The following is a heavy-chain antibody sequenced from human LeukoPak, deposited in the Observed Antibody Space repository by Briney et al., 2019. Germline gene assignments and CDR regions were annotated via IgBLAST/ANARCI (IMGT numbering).Heavy chain of an antibody. V-gene: IGHV3-23*01. Sequence: PGGSLRLSCAASGFTFSNAWMSWVRQAPGKGLEWVSAISGSGSSTYYADSVKGRFTISRDNSKNTLYLQMNSLRAEDTAIYHCAKDPGGGGSGSYYNHPIGFDPWGQGTLVTVSS. CDR3: AKDPGGGGSGSYYNHPIGFDP. J-gene: IGHJ5*02. D-gene: IGHD3-10*01. CDR2: ISGSGSST. CDR1: GFTFSNAW.